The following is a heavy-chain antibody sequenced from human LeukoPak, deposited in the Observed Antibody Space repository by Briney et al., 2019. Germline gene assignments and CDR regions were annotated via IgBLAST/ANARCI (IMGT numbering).Heavy chain of an antibody. CDR2: MSYDGTSE. J-gene: IGHJ6*02. CDR1: GFTFSTYG. Sequence: PGRSLRLSCAASGFTFSTYGMHWVRQAPGKGLEWVATMSYDGTSEYFTDPVKGRFTISRDNSKNTLYLQMNSLRAEDTAVYYCAKAHRDYSYYFFGMDVWGQGTTVTVSS. CDR3: AKAHRDYSYYFFGMDV. V-gene: IGHV3-30*18. D-gene: IGHD2-21*02.